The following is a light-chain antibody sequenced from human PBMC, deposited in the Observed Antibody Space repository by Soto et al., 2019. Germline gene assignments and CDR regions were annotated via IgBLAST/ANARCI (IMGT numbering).Light chain of an antibody. J-gene: IGKJ1*01. V-gene: IGKV3-15*01. Sequence: EIVMTQSPATLSVSPGETATLSCRASQSISSHLAWYQQKPGQAPRLLMHDASARATGIPARFSGSGSGTEFTLTIRSLQYEDFEVYHCHQYHYWWTFGQGTRVEIK. CDR1: QSISSH. CDR2: DAS. CDR3: HQYHYWWT.